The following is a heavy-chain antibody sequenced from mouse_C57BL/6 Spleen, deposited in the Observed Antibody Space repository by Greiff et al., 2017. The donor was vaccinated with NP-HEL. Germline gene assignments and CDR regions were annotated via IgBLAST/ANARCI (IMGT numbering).Heavy chain of an antibody. V-gene: IGHV1-55*01. D-gene: IGHD1-1*01. J-gene: IGHJ4*01. Sequence: VQLQQPGAELVKPGASVKMSCKASGYTFTNYWITWVKQRPGQGLEWIGDIYPGSGSTNYNEKFKSKATLTVDTSSSTAYMQLSSLTSEDSAVYYCAGYYYGSRGYAMDYWGQGTSVTVSS. CDR1: GYTFTNYW. CDR2: IYPGSGST. CDR3: AGYYYGSRGYAMDY.